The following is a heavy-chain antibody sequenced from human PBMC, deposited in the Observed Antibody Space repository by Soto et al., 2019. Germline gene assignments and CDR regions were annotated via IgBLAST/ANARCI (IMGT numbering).Heavy chain of an antibody. CDR2: ISNNGKT. Sequence: VLLLESGGGLVQPGGSLRLSCAASGFTFSTYAMTWVRQAPGKGLEWVSAISNNGKTYYADSVKGRFTVSRDNSKNTLYLQMTSLRAGDTAVYYCVKDWTGDTCPCMDVWGQGTTVIVSS. CDR1: GFTFSTYA. CDR3: VKDWTGDTCPCMDV. J-gene: IGHJ6*02. V-gene: IGHV3-23*01. D-gene: IGHD3-3*01.